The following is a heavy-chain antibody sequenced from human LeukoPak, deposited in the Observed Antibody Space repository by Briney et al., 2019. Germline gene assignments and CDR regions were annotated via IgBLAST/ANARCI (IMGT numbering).Heavy chain of an antibody. D-gene: IGHD3-22*01. Sequence: PSETLSLTCTVSGGSISNYYWSWIRQPPGKGLEWIGYIHYSGSSNSNPSLKSRVTISVDTSKNQFSLKLSSVTAADTAVYYCARCSAWYYYDSSGVFDYWGQGTLVTVSS. V-gene: IGHV4-59*01. CDR1: GGSISNYY. CDR2: IHYSGSS. J-gene: IGHJ4*02. CDR3: ARCSAWYYYDSSGVFDY.